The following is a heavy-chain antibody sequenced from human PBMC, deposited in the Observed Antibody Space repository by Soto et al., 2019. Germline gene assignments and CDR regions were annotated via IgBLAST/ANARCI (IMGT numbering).Heavy chain of an antibody. CDR3: ARRLIAVAGYYYYYYMDV. D-gene: IGHD6-19*01. Sequence: ASVKVSCKASGGTFSSYAISWVRQATGQGLEGMGWMNPNSGNTGYAQKFQGRVTMTRNTSISTDYMELSSLRSEDTAVYYCARRLIAVAGYYYYYYMDVWGKGTTVTVSS. J-gene: IGHJ6*03. V-gene: IGHV1-8*02. CDR1: GGTFSSYA. CDR2: MNPNSGNT.